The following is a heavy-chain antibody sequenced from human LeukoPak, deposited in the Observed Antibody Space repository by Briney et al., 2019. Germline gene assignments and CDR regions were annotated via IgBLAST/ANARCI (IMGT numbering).Heavy chain of an antibody. J-gene: IGHJ5*02. CDR2: IKEDGSEK. D-gene: IGHD3-22*01. CDR3: ARDPPDYYDSSVYNSFDP. V-gene: IGHV3-7*01. Sequence: PGGSLRLSCAASGFTFSRYWMSWVRQAPGKGLEWVANIKEDGSEKKYVDSVKGRFTISRDNAKNTLYLQMNSLRAEDTAVYYFARDPPDYYDSSVYNSFDPWGQGTLVTVSS. CDR1: GFTFSRYW.